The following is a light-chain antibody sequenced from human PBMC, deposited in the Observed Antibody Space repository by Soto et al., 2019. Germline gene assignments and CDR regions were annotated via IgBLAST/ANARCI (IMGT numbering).Light chain of an antibody. CDR1: QSVLSSSTNKDY. J-gene: IGKJ4*02. V-gene: IGKV4-1*01. Sequence: DIVMTQSPEYLGVSLGERATINCKSSQSVLSSSTNKDYVAWFQQKLGQSPKLLIYDASTRGSGVTDRFSGGGSGTDFTLTISRLQAEDVAVYYGQQYLVAPLTFGGGTKVEIK. CDR3: QQYLVAPLT. CDR2: DAS.